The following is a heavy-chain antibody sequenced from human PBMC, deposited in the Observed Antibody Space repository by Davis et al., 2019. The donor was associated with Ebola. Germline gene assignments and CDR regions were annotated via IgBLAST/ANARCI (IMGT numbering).Heavy chain of an antibody. V-gene: IGHV4-34*01. D-gene: IGHD6-6*01. Sequence: PSETLSLTCAVYGGSFSGYYWSWIRQPPGKGLEWIGEINHSGSTNYNPSLKSRVTISVDTSKNQFSLKLSSVTAADTAVYYCARASVGVYSSSPVSYWGQGTLVTVSS. CDR3: ARASVGVYSSSPVSY. CDR1: GGSFSGYY. CDR2: INHSGST. J-gene: IGHJ4*02.